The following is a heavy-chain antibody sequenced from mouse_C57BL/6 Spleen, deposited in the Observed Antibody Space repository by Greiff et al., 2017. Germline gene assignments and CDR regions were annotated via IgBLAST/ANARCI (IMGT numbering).Heavy chain of an antibody. J-gene: IGHJ3*01. CDR3: ARGGGYYGSLAY. Sequence: EVKVVESEGGLVQPGSSMKLSCTASGFTFSDYYMAWVRQVPEKGLEWVANNTYDGSSNYYLDSLKSRFIISRDNAKNMLYLQMSSLKSEDTATYYCARGGGYYGSLAYGGQGTLVTVSA. CDR2: NTYDGSSN. V-gene: IGHV5-16*01. CDR1: GFTFSDYY. D-gene: IGHD1-1*01.